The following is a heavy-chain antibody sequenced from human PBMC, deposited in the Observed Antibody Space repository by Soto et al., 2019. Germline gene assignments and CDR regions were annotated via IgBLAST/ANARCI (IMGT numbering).Heavy chain of an antibody. V-gene: IGHV3-21*01. CDR3: ARADDGYFYSNDH. J-gene: IGHJ4*02. CDR1: GFTFGTYS. D-gene: IGHD2-21*01. CDR2: ITSTSAFL. Sequence: GGSLRLSCVASGFTFGTYSMNWLRQAPGKGLEWVSSITSTSAFLKYADSVKGRFTMSRDNAKNSLFLQMDSLRAEDTAVYYCARADDGYFYSNDHWGQGTLVTVSS.